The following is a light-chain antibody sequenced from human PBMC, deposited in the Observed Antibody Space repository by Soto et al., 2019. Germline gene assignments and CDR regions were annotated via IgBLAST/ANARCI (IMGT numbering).Light chain of an antibody. J-gene: IGLJ1*01. CDR1: SSDVGGYNY. CDR3: SSYTSRSTLV. V-gene: IGLV2-14*01. Sequence: QSVLTQTASESGSPGQSIIISCTGTSSDVGGYNYVSWYQQPPGKAPKLMIDEVTNRPSGVSNRFSGSKSGNTASLTISGLQAEDEADYYCSSYTSRSTLVFGTGTKVTVL. CDR2: EVT.